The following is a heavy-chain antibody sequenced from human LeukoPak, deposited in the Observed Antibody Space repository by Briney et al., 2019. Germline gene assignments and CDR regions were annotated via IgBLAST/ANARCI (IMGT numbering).Heavy chain of an antibody. D-gene: IGHD6-19*01. CDR3: AGASGWYTLFDY. V-gene: IGHV3-30*04. CDR1: GFTFSSYA. J-gene: IGHJ4*02. Sequence: GRSLRLSCAASGFTFSSYAMHWVRQAPGKGLEWVAVISYDGSNKYYADSVKGRFTISRDNSKNTLYLQMNSLRAEDTAVYYCAGASGWYTLFDYWGQGTLVTVSS. CDR2: ISYDGSNK.